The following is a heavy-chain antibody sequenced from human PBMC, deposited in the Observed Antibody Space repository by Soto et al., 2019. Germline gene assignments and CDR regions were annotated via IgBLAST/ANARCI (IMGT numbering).Heavy chain of an antibody. D-gene: IGHD3-10*01. Sequence: QVQLQESGPGLVKPSQTLSLTCTVSGGSISSGNYYWSWIRQPPGKGLEWIGYIHYSGSTHYNPSRKSRVTISVDTSKNQFSLKLSSVTAADTAVYYCAREGDAFGAPFDYWGQGTLVTVSS. CDR2: IHYSGST. J-gene: IGHJ4*02. V-gene: IGHV4-30-4*01. CDR3: AREGDAFGAPFDY. CDR1: GGSISSGNYY.